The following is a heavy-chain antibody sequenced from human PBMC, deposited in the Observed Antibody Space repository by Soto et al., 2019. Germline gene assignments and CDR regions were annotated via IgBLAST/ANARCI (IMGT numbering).Heavy chain of an antibody. D-gene: IGHD3-22*01. V-gene: IGHV4-31*03. CDR1: GDSMSSGAYY. CDR2: IYYSGNT. J-gene: IGHJ4*02. CDR3: ASSYSGYLGN. Sequence: NPSETLSLTCSVSGDSMSSGAYYWNWIRQHPGKGLEWIAYIYYSGNTYYNPSLRSRINISVDTSKSQFSLKLTSVTDADTAVYYCASSYSGYLGNWGQGTLVTVSS.